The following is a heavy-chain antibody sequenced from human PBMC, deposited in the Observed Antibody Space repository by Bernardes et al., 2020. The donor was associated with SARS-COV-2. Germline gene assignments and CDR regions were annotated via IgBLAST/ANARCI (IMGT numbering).Heavy chain of an antibody. CDR2: INPNSGVT. Sequence: ASVKVSCKASGYTFTVYDMHWVRQATGQGLEWMGWINPNSGVTNYAQKFQGRVTMTRDTSISTVYMDLARLRSDDTATYYCARAPPPSYYYGLDFWGQGTTVTVSS. CDR3: ARAPPPSYYYGLDF. V-gene: IGHV1-2*02. J-gene: IGHJ6*02. CDR1: GYTFTVYD.